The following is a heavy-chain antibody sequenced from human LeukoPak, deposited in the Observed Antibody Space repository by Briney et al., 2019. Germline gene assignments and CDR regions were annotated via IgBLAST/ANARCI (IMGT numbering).Heavy chain of an antibody. CDR1: GDSVSINSGA. CDR2: TYYRSKWSN. D-gene: IGHD1-26*01. CDR3: ARGGSGSCRLGPTCAFDP. J-gene: IGHJ5*02. Sequence: SQTLSLTYALSGDSVSINSGAWNWIRQSPSRGLEWLGRTYYRSKWSNDYAVSVRSRITINADTSKNQFSLLLNSVTPEYTAVYYCARGGSGSCRLGPTCAFDPWGQGTLVTVSA. V-gene: IGHV6-1*01.